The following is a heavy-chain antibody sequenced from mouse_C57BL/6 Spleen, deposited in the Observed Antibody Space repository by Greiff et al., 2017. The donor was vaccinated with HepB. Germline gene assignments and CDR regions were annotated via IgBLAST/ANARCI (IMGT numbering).Heavy chain of an antibody. J-gene: IGHJ3*01. CDR2: ISSGSSTI. V-gene: IGHV5-17*01. Sequence: EVMLVESGGGLVKPGGSLKLSCAASGFTFSDYGMHWVRQAPEKGLEWVAYISSGSSTIYYADTVKGRFTISRDNAKNTLFLQMTSLRSEDTAMYYCARAFYYGNPGFGDWGQGTRVTVSA. D-gene: IGHD2-1*01. CDR3: ARAFYYGNPGFGD. CDR1: GFTFSDYG.